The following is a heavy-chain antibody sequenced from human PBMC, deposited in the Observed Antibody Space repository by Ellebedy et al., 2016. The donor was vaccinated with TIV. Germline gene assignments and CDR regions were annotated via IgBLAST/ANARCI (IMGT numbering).Heavy chain of an antibody. CDR2: VDTAGYT. Sequence: GGSLRLXXAASGFTYSSYDMHWVRQAAGKSLEWVSGVDTAGYTSYAAAVKGRFTISRESARNSLYLQMDSLRAGDTAVYYCAREIAVPGTWHFDLWGRGTLVTVSS. V-gene: IGHV3-13*01. J-gene: IGHJ2*01. CDR1: GFTYSSYD. D-gene: IGHD6-19*01. CDR3: AREIAVPGTWHFDL.